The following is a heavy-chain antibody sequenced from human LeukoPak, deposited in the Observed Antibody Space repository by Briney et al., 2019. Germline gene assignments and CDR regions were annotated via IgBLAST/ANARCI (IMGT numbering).Heavy chain of an antibody. D-gene: IGHD1-26*01. CDR2: INPNSGGT. CDR3: ARAAGGSYGADAFDI. J-gene: IGHJ3*02. V-gene: IGHV1-2*02. Sequence: ASVKVSCKASGYTFTGYYMHWVRQAPGQGLEWMGWINPNSGGTNYAQKFQGRVTMTRDTSINTAYMELSRLRSDDTAVYYCARAAGGSYGADAFDIWGPGTMVTVSS. CDR1: GYTFTGYY.